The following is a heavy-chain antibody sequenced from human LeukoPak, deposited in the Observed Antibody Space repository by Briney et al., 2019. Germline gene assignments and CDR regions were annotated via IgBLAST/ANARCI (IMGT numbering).Heavy chain of an antibody. CDR3: AKDDDWGRFNH. D-gene: IGHD3-16*01. V-gene: IGHV3-23*01. CDR1: GFSFRSHG. CDR2: ISPRGDVT. J-gene: IGHJ1*01. Sequence: GGSLRLSCAASGFSFRSHGMNWVRQAPGKGLEWVSGISPRGDVTYYKDSVRGRFTISRDNFKNTVSLQLNSLRAEDTAMYYCAKDDDWGRFNHWGQGTLVTVSS.